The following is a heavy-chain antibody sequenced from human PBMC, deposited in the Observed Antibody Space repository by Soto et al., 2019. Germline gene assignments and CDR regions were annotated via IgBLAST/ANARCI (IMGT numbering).Heavy chain of an antibody. D-gene: IGHD6-19*01. CDR2: IDPSDSYT. V-gene: IGHV5-10-1*01. CDR1: GYSFTSYW. CDR3: ARTWIAVAGVYAFDI. J-gene: IGHJ3*02. Sequence: SLKISCKVSGYSFTSYWISWVRQMPGKGLEWMGRIDPSDSYTNYSPSFQGHVTISADKSISTAYLQWSSLKASDTAMYYCARTWIAVAGVYAFDIWGQGTMVTVSS.